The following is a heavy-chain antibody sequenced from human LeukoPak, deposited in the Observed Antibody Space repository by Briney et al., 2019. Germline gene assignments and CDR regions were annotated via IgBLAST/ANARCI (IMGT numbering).Heavy chain of an antibody. CDR1: GGTVSSYA. Sequence: ASVKVSCKASGGTVSSYAISWVRQAPGQGLEWMGGIIPIFCTANYAQKFQGRVTITADESTSTAYMELSSLRSEDTAVYYCARDPPKATVPYRDWAFDIWGQGTMVTVSS. CDR2: IIPIFCTA. J-gene: IGHJ3*02. CDR3: ARDPPKATVPYRDWAFDI. D-gene: IGHD4-11*01. V-gene: IGHV1-69*13.